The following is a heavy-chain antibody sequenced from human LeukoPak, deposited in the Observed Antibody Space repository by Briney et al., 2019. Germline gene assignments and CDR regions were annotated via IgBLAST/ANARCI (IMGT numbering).Heavy chain of an antibody. CDR3: AKDATYDFWSGPNHNWFDP. CDR2: ISGSGGST. V-gene: IGHV3-23*01. D-gene: IGHD3-3*01. J-gene: IGHJ5*02. Sequence: WGSLRLSCAASGFTFSSYAMSWVRQAPGKGLEWVSAISGSGGSTYYADSVKGRFTISRDNSKNTLYLQMNSLRAEDTAVYYCAKDATYDFWSGPNHNWFDPWGQGTLVTVSS. CDR1: GFTFSSYA.